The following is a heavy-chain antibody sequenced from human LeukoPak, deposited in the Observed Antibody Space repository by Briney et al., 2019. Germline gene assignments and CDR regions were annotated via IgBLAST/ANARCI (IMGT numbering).Heavy chain of an antibody. J-gene: IGHJ4*02. CDR2: IIPIFGTA. CDR1: GYTFTGYY. V-gene: IGHV1-69*13. CDR3: ARDGGFGELVFDY. D-gene: IGHD3-10*01. Sequence: SVKVSCKASGYTFTGYYMHWVRQAPGQGLEWMGGIIPIFGTANYAQKFQGRVTITADESTSTAYMELSSLRSEDTAVYYCARDGGFGELVFDYWGQGTLVTVSS.